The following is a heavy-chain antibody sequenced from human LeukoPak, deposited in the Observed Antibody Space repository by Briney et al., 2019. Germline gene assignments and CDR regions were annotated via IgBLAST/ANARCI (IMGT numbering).Heavy chain of an antibody. Sequence: SETLSLTCTVSGGSISSSSYYWGWIRQPPGKGLEWIGSIYYSGSTYYNPSLKSRVTISVDTSKNQFSLKLSSVTAADTAVYYCARLVLPAHYYDSSGFDYWGQGTLVTVSS. CDR3: ARLVLPAHYYDSSGFDY. V-gene: IGHV4-39*07. CDR1: GGSISSSSYY. CDR2: IYYSGST. J-gene: IGHJ4*02. D-gene: IGHD3-22*01.